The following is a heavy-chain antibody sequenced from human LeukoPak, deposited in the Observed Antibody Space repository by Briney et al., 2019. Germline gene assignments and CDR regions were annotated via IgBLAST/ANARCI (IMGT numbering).Heavy chain of an antibody. CDR2: IYTSGST. J-gene: IGHJ4*02. CDR3: ARGSRYFDWLLLGRRYFDY. V-gene: IGHV4-61*02. CDR1: GGSISSGSYY. Sequence: SQTLSLTCTVSGGSISSGSYYWSWIRQPAGKGLEWIGRIYTSGSTNYNPSLKSRVTISVDTSKNQFSLKLSSVTAADTAVYYCARGSRYFDWLLLGRRYFDYWGQGTLVTVSS. D-gene: IGHD3-9*01.